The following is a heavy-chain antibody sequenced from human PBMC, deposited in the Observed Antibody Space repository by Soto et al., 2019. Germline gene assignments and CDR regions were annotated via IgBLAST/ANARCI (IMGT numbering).Heavy chain of an antibody. Sequence: SETLSLTCTVSGGSINYYYWSWIRKPPGKGLEWIGYISYSGSTDYNPSLKSRVTISVDTSKNQFSLKLSSVTAADTAVYYCARIQYGEYDPENWFDHWGQGTLVTVSS. CDR1: GGSINYYY. CDR2: ISYSGST. CDR3: ARIQYGEYDPENWFDH. J-gene: IGHJ5*02. V-gene: IGHV4-59*12. D-gene: IGHD4-17*01.